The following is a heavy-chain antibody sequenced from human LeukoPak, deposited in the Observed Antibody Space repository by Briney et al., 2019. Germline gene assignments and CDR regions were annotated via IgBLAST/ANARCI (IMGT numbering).Heavy chain of an antibody. CDR2: INPNSGGT. CDR3: ARDYGSGSYLYYFDY. CDR1: GYTFTGYY. J-gene: IGHJ4*02. D-gene: IGHD3-10*01. Sequence: ASVKVSCKASGYTFTGYYMHWVRQAPGQGLEWMGWINPNSGGTNYAQKFQGWVTMTRDTSISTAYMELSRLRSDDTAVYYCARDYGSGSYLYYFDYWGQGTLVTVSS. V-gene: IGHV1-2*04.